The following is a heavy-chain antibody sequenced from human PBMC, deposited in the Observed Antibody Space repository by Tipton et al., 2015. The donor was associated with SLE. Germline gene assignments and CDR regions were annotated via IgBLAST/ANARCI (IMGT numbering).Heavy chain of an antibody. CDR1: GGSFSGYY. J-gene: IGHJ4*02. D-gene: IGHD3-16*01. Sequence: TLSLTCAVYGGSFSGYYWSWIRQPPGKGLEWIGEINHSGSTNYNPSLKSRFTISVDTSKNQFSLKLSPVTAADTAVYYCARGLVGGGGFDYWGQGTLVPVSS. CDR2: INHSGST. V-gene: IGHV4-34*01. CDR3: ARGLVGGGGFDY.